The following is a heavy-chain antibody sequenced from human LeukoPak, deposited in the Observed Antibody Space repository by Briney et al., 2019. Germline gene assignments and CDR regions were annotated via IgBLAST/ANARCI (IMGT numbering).Heavy chain of an antibody. V-gene: IGHV1-2*02. D-gene: IGHD5-12*01. CDR1: GYTFTVCY. J-gene: IGHJ6*03. Sequence: SGTLSFTSSGYTFTVCYMHWVRHPPGQGLEWMGWITPNSGGTNYSQKYQGRVPITRATANSTTYMELSRLRSDDTAVYYCARDRGYDYVHYYYYYYVDVWGKGTTVTVSS. CDR3: ARDRGYDYVHYYYYYYVDV. CDR2: ITPNSGGT.